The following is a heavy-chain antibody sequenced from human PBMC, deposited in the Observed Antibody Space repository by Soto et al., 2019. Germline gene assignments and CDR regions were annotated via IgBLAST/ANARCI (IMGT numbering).Heavy chain of an antibody. CDR1: GGSISSGDYY. V-gene: IGHV4-30-4*01. D-gene: IGHD3-10*01. CDR3: ARATYYYGSGSSPPPAFDI. CDR2: IYYSGST. Sequence: SETLSLTCTVSGGSISSGDYYWSWIRQPPGKGLEWIGYIYYSGSTYYNPSLKSRVTISVDTSKNQFSLQLSSVTAADTAVYYCARATYYYGSGSSPPPAFDIWGQGTMVTVSS. J-gene: IGHJ3*02.